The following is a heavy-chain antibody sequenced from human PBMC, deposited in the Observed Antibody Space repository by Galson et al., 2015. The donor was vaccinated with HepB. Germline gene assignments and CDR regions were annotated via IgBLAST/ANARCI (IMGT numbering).Heavy chain of an antibody. V-gene: IGHV3-23*01. CDR3: AKDDTSSCCGAFDP. Sequence: SLRLSCAASRFIFSNYAMNWVRQAPGKGLEWVSGISASGRTSYYADSVKGRFTISRDNSKNTLYLQMNSLRAEDTAVYYCAKDDTSSCCGAFDPWGQGTLVTVSS. D-gene: IGHD6-13*01. CDR1: RFIFSNYA. J-gene: IGHJ5*02. CDR2: ISASGRTS.